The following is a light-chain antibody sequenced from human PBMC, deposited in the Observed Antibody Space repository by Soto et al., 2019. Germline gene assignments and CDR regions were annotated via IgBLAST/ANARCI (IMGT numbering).Light chain of an antibody. CDR1: QTIASRY. CDR2: RTF. V-gene: IGKV3-20*01. J-gene: IGKJ5*01. CDR3: QQYDTSPPT. Sequence: EIVLTQSPGTLSLSPGERATLSCRASQTIASRYLAWYQHQPRQAPRLLIYRTFARAPGIPDRFSGGGSGTDFTLTISILEREDVAVYYCQQYDTSPPTFGQGTRLDIK.